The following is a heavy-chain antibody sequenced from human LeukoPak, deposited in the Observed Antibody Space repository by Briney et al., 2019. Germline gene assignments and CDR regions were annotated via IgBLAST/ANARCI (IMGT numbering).Heavy chain of an antibody. CDR1: GGSISSYY. CDR3: AQEGRRGAFDI. J-gene: IGHJ3*02. Sequence: SETLSLTCTVSGGSISSYYWSWIRQPPGKGLEWIGYLYYSGSINYNPSLKSRVTISVDTSKNQFSLKLSSVTAADTAVYYCAQEGRRGAFDIWGQGTMVTVSS. D-gene: IGHD3-10*01. CDR2: LYYSGSI. V-gene: IGHV4-59*01.